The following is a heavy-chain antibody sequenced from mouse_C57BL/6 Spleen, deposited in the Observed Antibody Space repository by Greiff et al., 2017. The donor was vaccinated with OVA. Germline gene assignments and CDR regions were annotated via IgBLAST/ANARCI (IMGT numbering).Heavy chain of an antibody. CDR2: INPSSGYT. Sequence: VQLVESGAELARPGASVKMSCKASGYTFTSYTMHWVQQRPGQGLEWIGYINPSSGYTKYNQKFKDKATLTADKSSSTAYMQLSSLTPEDSAVYYCAAPYDGYYVEFAYWGQGTLVTVSA. CDR1: GYTFTSYT. CDR3: AAPYDGYYVEFAY. V-gene: IGHV1-4*01. D-gene: IGHD2-3*01. J-gene: IGHJ3*01.